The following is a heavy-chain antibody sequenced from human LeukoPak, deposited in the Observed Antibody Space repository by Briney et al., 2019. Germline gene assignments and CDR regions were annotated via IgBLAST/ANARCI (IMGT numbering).Heavy chain of an antibody. CDR1: GFTVSSNY. CDR2: IYSGGST. V-gene: IGHV3-53*01. D-gene: IGHD3-3*02. CDR3: ARLAPHYYYYYMDV. Sequence: GGSLRLSCAASGFTVSSNYMSWVRQAPGKGLEWVSVIYSGGSTYYADSVKGRFTISRDNSKNTLYLQMNSLRAEDTAVYCCARLAPHYYYYYMDVWGKGTTVTVSS. J-gene: IGHJ6*03.